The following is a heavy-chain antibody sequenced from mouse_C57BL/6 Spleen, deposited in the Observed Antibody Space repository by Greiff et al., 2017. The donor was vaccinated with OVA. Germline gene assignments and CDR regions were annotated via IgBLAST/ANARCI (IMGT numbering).Heavy chain of an antibody. V-gene: IGHV5-17*01. CDR1: GFTFSDYG. Sequence: EVKVEESGGGLVKPGGSLKLSCAASGFTFSDYGMHWVRQAPEKGLEWVAYISSGSSTIYYADTVKGRFTISRDNAKNTLFLQMTSLRSEDTAMYYCARHGPSLFDYWGQGTTLTVSS. CDR2: ISSGSSTI. J-gene: IGHJ2*01. CDR3: ARHGPSLFDY.